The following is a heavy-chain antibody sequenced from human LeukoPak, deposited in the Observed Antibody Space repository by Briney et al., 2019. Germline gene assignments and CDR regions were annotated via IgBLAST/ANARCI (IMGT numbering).Heavy chain of an antibody. V-gene: IGHV4-39*07. CDR2: IYYSGST. CDR3: ASEMAGYSSSWATN. Sequence: SETLSLTCTVSGGSISSSSYYWGWIRQPPGKGLEWIGSIYYSGSTYYNPSLKSRVTISVDTSKNQFSLRLSSVTAADTAVYYCASEMAGYSSSWATNWGQGTLATVSS. J-gene: IGHJ4*02. D-gene: IGHD6-13*01. CDR1: GGSISSSSYY.